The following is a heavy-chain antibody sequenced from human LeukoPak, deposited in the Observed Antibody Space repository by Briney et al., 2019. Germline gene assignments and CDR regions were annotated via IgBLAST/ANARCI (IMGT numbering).Heavy chain of an antibody. D-gene: IGHD3-22*01. J-gene: IGHJ4*02. CDR2: INHSGST. Sequence: PSETLSLTCAVYGGSFSGYYWSWIRQPPGKGLEWIGEINHSGSTYYNPSLKSRVTISVDTSKNQFSLKLSSVTAADTAVYYCATQDSSGSNYWGQGTLVTVSS. V-gene: IGHV4-34*01. CDR1: GGSFSGYY. CDR3: ATQDSSGSNY.